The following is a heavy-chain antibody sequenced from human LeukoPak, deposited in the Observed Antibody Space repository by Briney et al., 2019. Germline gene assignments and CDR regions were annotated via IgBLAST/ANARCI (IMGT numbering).Heavy chain of an antibody. CDR1: GFTFSSYA. Sequence: GSLRLSCAASGFTFSSYAMSWVRQAPGKGLEWVSGISGSGGSTYYADSVKGRFTISRDNSKNTLYLQMNSLRAEDTAVYFCAKHGYYYYYYMDVWGKGTTVTVSS. CDR3: AKHGYYYYYYMDV. CDR2: ISGSGGST. V-gene: IGHV3-23*01. J-gene: IGHJ6*03.